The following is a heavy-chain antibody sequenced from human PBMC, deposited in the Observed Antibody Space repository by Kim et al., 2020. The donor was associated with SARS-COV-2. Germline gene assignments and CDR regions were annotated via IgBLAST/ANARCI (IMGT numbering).Heavy chain of an antibody. CDR2: INPNSGGT. CDR1: GYTFTGYY. Sequence: ASVKVSCKASGYTFTGYYMHWVRQAPGQGLEWMGWINPNSGGTNYAQKFQGRVTMTRDTSISTAYMELSRLRSDDTAVYYCAIPGIAAAGETFDYWGQGTLVTVSS. D-gene: IGHD6-13*01. CDR3: AIPGIAAAGETFDY. V-gene: IGHV1-2*02. J-gene: IGHJ4*02.